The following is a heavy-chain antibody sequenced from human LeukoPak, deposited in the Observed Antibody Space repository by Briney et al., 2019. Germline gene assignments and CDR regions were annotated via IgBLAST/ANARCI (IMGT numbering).Heavy chain of an antibody. CDR1: GYTFTSYA. V-gene: IGHV1-3*01. Sequence: ASVKVSCKASGYTFTSYAMHWVRQAPGQRLEWMGWINAGNGNTKYSQKFQGRVTITRDTSASTAYMELSSLRSEDTAMYYCARPPRYCSSTSCYRTTAEYFQHWGQGTLVTVSS. CDR2: INAGNGNT. D-gene: IGHD2-2*02. J-gene: IGHJ1*01. CDR3: ARPPRYCSSTSCYRTTAEYFQH.